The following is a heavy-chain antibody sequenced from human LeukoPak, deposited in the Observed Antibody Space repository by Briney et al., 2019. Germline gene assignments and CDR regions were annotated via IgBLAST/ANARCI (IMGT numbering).Heavy chain of an antibody. CDR1: GFTFSSYG. CDR3: ARDRGYDSSGYYYESAFDI. J-gene: IGHJ3*02. D-gene: IGHD3-22*01. Sequence: GGSLRLSCAASGFTFSSYGMHWVRQAPGKGLEWVAFIRYDGSNKYYADSVKGRFTISRDNSKNSLYLQMNSLRAEDTAVYYCARDRGYDSSGYYYESAFDIWGQGTMVTVSS. V-gene: IGHV3-30*02. CDR2: IRYDGSNK.